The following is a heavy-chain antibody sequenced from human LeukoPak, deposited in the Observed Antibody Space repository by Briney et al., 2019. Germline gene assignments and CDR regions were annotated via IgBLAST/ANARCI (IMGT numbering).Heavy chain of an antibody. D-gene: IGHD3-9*01. Sequence: SETLSLTCAVYGGSFSDYFWSWIRQPPGKGLEWIGEISHSGSTTYNPSLKSRVTISVDTSKNQFSLKLSSVTAADTAVYYCARDLTFDYWGQGTLVTVSS. CDR1: GGSFSDYF. V-gene: IGHV4-34*01. CDR2: ISHSGST. J-gene: IGHJ4*02. CDR3: ARDLTFDY.